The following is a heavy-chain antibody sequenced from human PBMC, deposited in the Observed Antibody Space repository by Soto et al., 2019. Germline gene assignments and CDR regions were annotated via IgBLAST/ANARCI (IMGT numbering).Heavy chain of an antibody. J-gene: IGHJ4*02. CDR2: IIPIFGTA. Sequence: QVQLVQSGAEVKKPGSSVKVSCKASGGTFSSYAISWVRQAPGQGLEWMGGIIPIFGTANYAQKFQGRVTITADKSTSTAYMELSSLRSEDTAVYYCAREKYYYDSSGYYPIDYWGQGTLVTVSS. D-gene: IGHD3-22*01. CDR3: AREKYYYDSSGYYPIDY. V-gene: IGHV1-69*06. CDR1: GGTFSSYA.